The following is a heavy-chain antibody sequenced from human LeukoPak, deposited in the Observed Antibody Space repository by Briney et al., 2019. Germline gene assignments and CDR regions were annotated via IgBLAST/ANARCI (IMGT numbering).Heavy chain of an antibody. CDR2: IYYSGST. D-gene: IGHD3-10*01. CDR3: ARDLTPYYYGSGSYPTNWFDP. Sequence: SETLSLTCTVSGGSISSYYWSWIRQPPGKGLEWIGYIYYSGSTNYNPSLKSRVTISVDTSKNQFSLQLNSVTPEDTAVYYCARDLTPYYYGSGSYPTNWFDPWGQGTLVTVSS. V-gene: IGHV4-59*12. CDR1: GGSISSYY. J-gene: IGHJ5*02.